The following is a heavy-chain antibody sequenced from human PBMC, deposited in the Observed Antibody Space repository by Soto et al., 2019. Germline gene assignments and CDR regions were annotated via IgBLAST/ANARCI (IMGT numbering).Heavy chain of an antibody. V-gene: IGHV4-31*03. Sequence: SETLSLTGTVSGGSISSGGYYWSWIRQHPGKGLEWIGYIYYSGSTYYNLSLKSRVTISVDTSKNQFSLKLSSVTAADTAVYYCARDRGTTVTARWFDPWGQGTLVTVSS. CDR3: ARDRGTTVTARWFDP. J-gene: IGHJ5*02. D-gene: IGHD4-17*01. CDR2: IYYSGST. CDR1: GGSISSGGYY.